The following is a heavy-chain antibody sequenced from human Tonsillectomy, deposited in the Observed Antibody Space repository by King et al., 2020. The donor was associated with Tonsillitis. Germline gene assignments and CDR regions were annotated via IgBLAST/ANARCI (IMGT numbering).Heavy chain of an antibody. CDR2: ISSSSSTI. CDR3: ARGRLWGFDY. D-gene: IGHD3-16*01. J-gene: IGHJ4*02. CDR1: GFTFSSYS. V-gene: IGHV3-48*01. Sequence: VQLVESGGGLVQPGGSLRLSCAASGFTFSSYSMNWVRQAPGKGLGWVSYISSSSSTIYYADSVKGRFTISRDHAKNSLYLQMNSLRAEDTAVYYCARGRLWGFDYWGQGTLVTVSS.